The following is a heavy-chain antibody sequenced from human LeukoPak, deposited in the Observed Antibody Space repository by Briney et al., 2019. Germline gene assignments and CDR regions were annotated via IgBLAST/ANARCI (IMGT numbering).Heavy chain of an antibody. CDR2: ISGSSSTI. CDR3: ARVKGEGAHIDY. J-gene: IGHJ4*02. V-gene: IGHV3-48*04. CDR1: GFTFSSYS. Sequence: GGSLRLSCAASGFTFSSYSMNWVRQAPGKGLEWISYISGSSSTIYYADSVKGRFTISRDNAKNSLYLQMNRLRAEDTAFYHCARVKGEGAHIDYWGQGTLVTVSS. D-gene: IGHD1-26*01.